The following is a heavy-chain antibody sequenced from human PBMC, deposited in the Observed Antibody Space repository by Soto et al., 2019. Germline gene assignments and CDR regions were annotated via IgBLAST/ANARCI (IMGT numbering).Heavy chain of an antibody. CDR3: ARDNRPLSRGWLQQEYFQH. CDR2: FEPEDAET. CDR1: GYRLSDLS. J-gene: IGHJ1*01. V-gene: IGHV1-24*01. D-gene: IGHD5-12*01. Sequence: ASVKVSCKVSGYRLSDLSIHWVRHSPEKGLEWLGVFEPEDAETIYAAAPAIKYRVTISEDTSTDTAYLQLLSLTSDDTAVYYCARDNRPLSRGWLQQEYFQHWGQGTLVTVSS.